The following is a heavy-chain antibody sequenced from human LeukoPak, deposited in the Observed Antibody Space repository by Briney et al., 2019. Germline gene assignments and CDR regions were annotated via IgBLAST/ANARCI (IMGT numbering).Heavy chain of an antibody. CDR2: ISAYGNT. Sequence: ASVKVSRKTSGYTFTIYGISWVRQAPGQGLEWMGLISAYGNTNYAQNLQGRVTMTTDTSTSTAYMELRSLRSDDTAVYYCARGMIGYYFDYWGQGTLVTVSS. J-gene: IGHJ4*02. D-gene: IGHD3-16*01. CDR3: ARGMIGYYFDY. CDR1: GYTFTIYG. V-gene: IGHV1-18*01.